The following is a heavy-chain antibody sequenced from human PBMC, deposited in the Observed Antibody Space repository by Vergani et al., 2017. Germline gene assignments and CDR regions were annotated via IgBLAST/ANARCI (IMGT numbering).Heavy chain of an antibody. CDR2: IYYSGST. D-gene: IGHD5-18*01. CDR1: GGSISSGGYY. J-gene: IGHJ3*02. Sequence: QVQLQESGPGLVKPSQTLSLTCTVSGGSISSGGYYWSWIRQHPGKGLEWIGYIYYSGSTYYNPSLKSRVTISVDTSKNQFSLKLSSVTAADTSVYYCARGNVRRCRYSYVEDAFDIWGQGTMVTVSS. CDR3: ARGNVRRCRYSYVEDAFDI. V-gene: IGHV4-31*03.